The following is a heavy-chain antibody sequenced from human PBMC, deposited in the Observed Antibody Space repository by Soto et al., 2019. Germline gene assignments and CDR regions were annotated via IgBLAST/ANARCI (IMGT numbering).Heavy chain of an antibody. J-gene: IGHJ4*02. Sequence: SETLSLTCTVSGGSXSSSSYYRGWIRQPPGKGLEWIGSIYYSGSTYYNPSLKSRVTISVDTSKNQFSLKLSSVTAADTAVYYCANLKPAADYWGQGTLVTVSS. V-gene: IGHV4-39*01. CDR3: ANLKPAADY. CDR2: IYYSGST. CDR1: GGSXSSSSYY. D-gene: IGHD6-13*01.